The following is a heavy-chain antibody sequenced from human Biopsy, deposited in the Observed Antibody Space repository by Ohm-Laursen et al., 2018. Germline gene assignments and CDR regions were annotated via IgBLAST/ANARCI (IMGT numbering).Heavy chain of an antibody. V-gene: IGHV3-21*04. CDR3: AKGANYYDRPAHFDS. Sequence: SLRLSCAASGFTLSGYTMNWVRQAPGKGLEWVSSITSGSSFINYADSVKGRFTVSRDNSKNTLSLHMSTLRADDTGTYYCAKGANYYDRPAHFDSWGQGTLVTVSS. D-gene: IGHD3-22*01. J-gene: IGHJ4*02. CDR1: GFTLSGYT. CDR2: ITSGSSFI.